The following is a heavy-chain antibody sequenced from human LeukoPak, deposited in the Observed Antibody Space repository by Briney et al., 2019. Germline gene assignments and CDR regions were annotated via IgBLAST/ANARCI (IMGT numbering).Heavy chain of an antibody. D-gene: IGHD3-22*01. CDR1: GFTFSSYA. J-gene: IGHJ5*02. CDR3: ARDLARSGYYYH. CDR2: ISYDGSNK. Sequence: GGSLRLSCAASGFTFSSYAMHWVRQAPGKGLEWAAVISYDGSNKYYADSVKGRFTISRDNSKNTLYLQMNSLRAEDTAVYYCARDLARSGYYYHWGQGTLVTVSS. V-gene: IGHV3-30-3*01.